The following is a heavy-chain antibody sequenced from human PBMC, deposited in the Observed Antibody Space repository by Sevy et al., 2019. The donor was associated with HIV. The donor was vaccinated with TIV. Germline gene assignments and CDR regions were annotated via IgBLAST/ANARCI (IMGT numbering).Heavy chain of an antibody. CDR2: ISYDGNNK. J-gene: IGHJ1*01. CDR3: AKDHNLWSEGGFLHH. CDR1: GFTFSSYA. Sequence: GGSLRLSCAASGFTFSSYAIHWVRQAPGKVLEWVAVISYDGNNKYYADSVQGRFTVSRDNSKNTLYVQMITLRAEDTAVYYCAKDHNLWSEGGFLHHWGQGTLVTVSS. V-gene: IGHV3-30*18. D-gene: IGHD3-10*01.